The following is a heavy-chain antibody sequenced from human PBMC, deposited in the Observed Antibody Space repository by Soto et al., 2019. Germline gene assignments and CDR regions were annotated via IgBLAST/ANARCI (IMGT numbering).Heavy chain of an antibody. CDR3: ARVQLPGLYFDY. CDR2: IYYSGST. CDR1: GGSISSGGYS. V-gene: IGHV4-61*08. D-gene: IGHD2-2*01. J-gene: IGHJ4*02. Sequence: SETLSLTCAVSGGSISSGGYSWSWIRQPPGKGLEWIGYIYYSGSTNYNPSLKSRVTISVDTSKNQFSLKLSSVTAADTAVYYCARVQLPGLYFDYWGQGTLVTVSS.